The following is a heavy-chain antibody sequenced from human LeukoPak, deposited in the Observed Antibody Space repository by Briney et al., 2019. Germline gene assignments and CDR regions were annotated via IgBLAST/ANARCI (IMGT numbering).Heavy chain of an antibody. Sequence: PGGSLRLSCAASGFTFTSYYMHWVRQAPGQGLEWMGIINPSGGSTSYAQKFQGRVTMTRDTSTSTVYMELSSLRSEDTAVYYCARGAYYDSSGYSDFDYWGQGTLVTVSS. J-gene: IGHJ4*02. V-gene: IGHV1-46*01. D-gene: IGHD3-22*01. CDR3: ARGAYYDSSGYSDFDY. CDR1: GFTFTSYY. CDR2: INPSGGST.